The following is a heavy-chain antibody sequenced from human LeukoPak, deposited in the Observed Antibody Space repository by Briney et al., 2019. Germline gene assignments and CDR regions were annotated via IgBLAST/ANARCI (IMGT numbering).Heavy chain of an antibody. CDR2: IIPIFGTA. J-gene: IGHJ5*02. V-gene: IGHV1-69*05. D-gene: IGHD4-11*01. Sequence: SVKVSCKASGGTFSSYAISWVRQAPGQGLEWMGGIIPIFGTANYAQKFQGRVTITTDESTSTAYMELSSLRSEDTAVCYCARLPHDYSNYVQFDPWGQGTLVTVSS. CDR1: GGTFSSYA. CDR3: ARLPHDYSNYVQFDP.